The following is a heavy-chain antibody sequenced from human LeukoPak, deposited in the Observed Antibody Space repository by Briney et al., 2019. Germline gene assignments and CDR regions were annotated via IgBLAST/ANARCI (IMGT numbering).Heavy chain of an antibody. V-gene: IGHV3-9*01. CDR2: ISWNSGSI. CDR1: GFTFDDYA. CDR3: AKDGGCGGDCYLTFGAFDI. D-gene: IGHD2-21*02. Sequence: PGGSLRLSCAASGFTFDDYAMHWVRQAPGQGLEWVSGISWNSGSIGYADSVKGRFTISRDNAKNSLYLQMNSLRAEDTALYYCAKDGGCGGDCYLTFGAFDIWGQGTMVTVSS. J-gene: IGHJ3*02.